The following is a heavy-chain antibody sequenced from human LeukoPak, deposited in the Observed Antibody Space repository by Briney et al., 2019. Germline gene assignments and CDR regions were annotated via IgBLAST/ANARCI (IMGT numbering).Heavy chain of an antibody. CDR1: GFIFSNYW. Sequence: GGSLRLSCAASGFIFSNYWMTWVRQAPGKGLDWVANIKQDGSEIYYVDSVKGRFTISRDNAKNPLYLQMNSLRAEDTAVYYCARAPFYDILTGLYYYYGMDVWGQGTTVTVSS. V-gene: IGHV3-7*01. CDR3: ARAPFYDILTGLYYYYGMDV. J-gene: IGHJ6*02. D-gene: IGHD3-9*01. CDR2: IKQDGSEI.